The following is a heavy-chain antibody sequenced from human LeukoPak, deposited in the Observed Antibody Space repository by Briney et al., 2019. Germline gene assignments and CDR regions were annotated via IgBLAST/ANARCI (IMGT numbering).Heavy chain of an antibody. V-gene: IGHV1-18*01. J-gene: IGHJ3*02. CDR1: GYTFTTYG. D-gene: IGHD3-10*01. CDR2: ISGYNGNT. CDR3: ARPARRMVRGILSAFDI. Sequence: GASVKVSCKASGYTFTTYGISWVRQAPRHGLEWMGWISGYNGNTNYAQKLQGRVTMTTDTSTSTAYMELRSLRSDDTAVYFCARPARRMVRGILSAFDIWGQGTMVTVSS.